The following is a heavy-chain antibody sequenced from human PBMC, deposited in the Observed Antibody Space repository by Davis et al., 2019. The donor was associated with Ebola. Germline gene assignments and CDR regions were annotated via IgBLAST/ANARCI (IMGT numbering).Heavy chain of an antibody. CDR3: ARDSDDYCFDY. V-gene: IGHV3-30*02. J-gene: IGHJ4*02. CDR1: GFTFNIFD. CDR2: VRSHGSDD. Sequence: PGGSLRLSCAASGFTFNIFDMLWVRQAPGKGLEWVAIVRSHGSDDHYADSVKGRFTISRDNSKNTLYLQMNSLRPEDTAVYYCARDSDDYCFDYWGQGTLVTVSS. D-gene: IGHD2-21*02.